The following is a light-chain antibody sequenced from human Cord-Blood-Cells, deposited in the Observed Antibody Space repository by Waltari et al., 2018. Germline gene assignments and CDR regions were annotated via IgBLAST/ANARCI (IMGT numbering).Light chain of an antibody. Sequence: DIQMTQSPSTLSASVGDRVTITCRASQSISSWLAWYQQKPGKAPKLLIYYASSLESGVPSRFSGSGSGTEFTLTISSLQPDDFATYCCQQYNSYSWTFGQGTKVEIK. J-gene: IGKJ1*01. CDR1: QSISSW. V-gene: IGKV1-5*01. CDR3: QQYNSYSWT. CDR2: YAS.